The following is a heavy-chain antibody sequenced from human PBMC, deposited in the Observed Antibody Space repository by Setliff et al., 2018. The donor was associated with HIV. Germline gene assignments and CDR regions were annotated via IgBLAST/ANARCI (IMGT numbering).Heavy chain of an antibody. Sequence: KPSETLSLTCSVSGGSIDNNKYYWTWLRQPPGKGLEWTGSIYHTGRTYYNRSLESRLTISIDTSKNQFSLKLTSVTAADTAMYYCASRIYYYDESRVLREEGFVPWGQGTLVTVSS. CDR2: IYHTGRT. CDR1: GGSIDNNKYY. CDR3: ASRIYYYDESRVLREEGFVP. J-gene: IGHJ5*02. V-gene: IGHV4-39*01. D-gene: IGHD3-22*01.